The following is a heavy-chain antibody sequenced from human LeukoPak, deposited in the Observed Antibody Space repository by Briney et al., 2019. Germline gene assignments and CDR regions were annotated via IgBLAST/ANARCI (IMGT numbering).Heavy chain of an antibody. V-gene: IGHV3-23*01. CDR1: GSTFSSYA. CDR3: AKCGERDYVWGSYRYSERYYFDY. CDR2: ISGSGGST. D-gene: IGHD3-16*02. Sequence: GGSLRLSCAASGSTFSSYAMSWVRQAPGKGLEWVSAISGSGGSTYYADSVKGRFTISRDNSKNTLYLQMNSLRAEDTAVYYCAKCGERDYVWGSYRYSERYYFDYWGQGTLVTVSS. J-gene: IGHJ4*02.